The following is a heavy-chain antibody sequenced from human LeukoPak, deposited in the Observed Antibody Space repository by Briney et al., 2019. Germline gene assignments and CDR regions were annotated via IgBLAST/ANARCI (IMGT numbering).Heavy chain of an antibody. D-gene: IGHD4-17*01. CDR1: GFTFSSYS. CDR3: AKAPTVTTWVGMDV. J-gene: IGHJ6*02. Sequence: PGGSLRLSCAASGFTFSSYSMNWVRQAPGKGLEWVSSISSSSSYIYYADSVKGRFTISRDNSKNTLYLQMNSLRAEDTAVYYCAKAPTVTTWVGMDVWGQGTTVTVSS. V-gene: IGHV3-21*04. CDR2: ISSSSSYI.